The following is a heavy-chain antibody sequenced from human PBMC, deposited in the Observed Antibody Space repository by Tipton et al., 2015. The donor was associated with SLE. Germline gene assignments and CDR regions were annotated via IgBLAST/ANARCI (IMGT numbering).Heavy chain of an antibody. Sequence: TLSLTCTVSGGSISSGGYYWSWIRPHPGKGLEWIGYIYYSGSTYYNPSLKSRVTISVDTSKNQFSLKLSSLTAADTAVYYCARGGGLTTVTTYAFDIWGQGTMVTVSS. CDR3: ARGGGLTTVTTYAFDI. CDR1: GGSISSGGYY. D-gene: IGHD4-17*01. V-gene: IGHV4-31*03. CDR2: IYYSGST. J-gene: IGHJ3*02.